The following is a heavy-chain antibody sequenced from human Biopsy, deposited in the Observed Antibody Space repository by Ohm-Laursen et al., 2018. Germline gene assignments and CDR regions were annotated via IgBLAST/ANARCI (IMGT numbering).Heavy chain of an antibody. D-gene: IGHD5-12*01. CDR3: AREKSGQSGRYFDY. Sequence: SLRLSCAASGFSFSSYGMHWVRQAPGKGLEWVAVLWYDGTNKYYADSVKGRFTISRDNSKNTLYLQMNSLRGEDMAVYYCAREKSGQSGRYFDYWGPGTLVSVSS. CDR1: GFSFSSYG. J-gene: IGHJ4*02. V-gene: IGHV3-33*01. CDR2: LWYDGTNK.